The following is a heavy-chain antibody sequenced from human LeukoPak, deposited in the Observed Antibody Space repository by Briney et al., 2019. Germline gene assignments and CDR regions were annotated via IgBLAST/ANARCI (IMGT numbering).Heavy chain of an antibody. J-gene: IGHJ4*02. D-gene: IGHD4-17*01. CDR2: IYYTGST. CDR3: ASKSTDHGELRFDY. Sequence: SETLSLTCTISGDSTNTFLWSWIRQPPGKGLEWIGHIYYTGSTNYNPSLKSRVTISVDTSKNQFPLKVHSVTAADTGVYYCASKSTDHGELRFDYWGQGTLVTVSS. CDR1: GDSTNTFL. V-gene: IGHV4-59*01.